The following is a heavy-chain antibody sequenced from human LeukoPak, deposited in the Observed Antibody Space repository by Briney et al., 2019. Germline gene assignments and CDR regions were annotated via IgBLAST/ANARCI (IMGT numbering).Heavy chain of an antibody. CDR3: ARASCSSTSCYAVPFDI. Sequence: SETLSLTCTVSGGSISGYYWSWIRQPPGKRLEWIGYISTGGSTNYNPSLKSRVTMSVDTSKNQFSLKLSSVTAADTAVYYCARASCSSTSCYAVPFDIWGQGTMVTVSS. J-gene: IGHJ3*02. CDR2: ISTGGST. CDR1: GGSISGYY. D-gene: IGHD2-2*01. V-gene: IGHV4-4*08.